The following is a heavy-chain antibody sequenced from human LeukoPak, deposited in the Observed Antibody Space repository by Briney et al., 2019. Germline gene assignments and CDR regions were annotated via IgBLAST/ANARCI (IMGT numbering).Heavy chain of an antibody. CDR2: ISSSGRTV. J-gene: IGHJ4*03. Sequence: PGGSQRLSCAASGFTLNNYGMTWVRQAPERGLEWVSYISSSGRTVYYADSVKGRFTVSRDTAENSLHLQMNSLRDEDTAMFYCARVGDGLSVNYFDHWGQGTLVTVSS. D-gene: IGHD5-24*01. V-gene: IGHV3-48*02. CDR1: GFTLNNYG. CDR3: ARVGDGLSVNYFDH.